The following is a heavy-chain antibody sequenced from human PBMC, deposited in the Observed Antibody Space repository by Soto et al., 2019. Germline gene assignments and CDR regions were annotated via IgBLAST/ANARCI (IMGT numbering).Heavy chain of an antibody. Sequence: ASVKFSCTASGSTFTSYYMHWVRQAPGQGLEWMGIINPSGGSTSYAQKFQGRVTMTRDTSTSTVYMELSSLRSEDTAVYYCAGSLSGSYSECDYWGQGTLVTVSS. V-gene: IGHV1-46*01. J-gene: IGHJ4*02. CDR3: AGSLSGSYSECDY. D-gene: IGHD1-26*01. CDR1: GSTFTSYY. CDR2: INPSGGST.